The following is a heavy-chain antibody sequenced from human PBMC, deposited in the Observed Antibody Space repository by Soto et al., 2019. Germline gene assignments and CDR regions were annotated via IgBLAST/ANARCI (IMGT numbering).Heavy chain of an antibody. CDR3: ARDRGYNWNYGWFDP. CDR2: ISAYNGNT. D-gene: IGHD1-7*01. CDR1: GYNFSSYG. Sequence: QVQLVQSGAEVKKPGASVKVSCKASGYNFSSYGISWGRQAPGQGLEWMGRISAYNGNTNYAQKLQGRVTMTTDTSTSTAYMELRSLRSDDTAVYYCARDRGYNWNYGWFDPWGQGTLVTVSS. V-gene: IGHV1-18*01. J-gene: IGHJ5*02.